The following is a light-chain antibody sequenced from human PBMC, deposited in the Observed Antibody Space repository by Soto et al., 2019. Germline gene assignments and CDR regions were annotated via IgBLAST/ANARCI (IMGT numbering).Light chain of an antibody. CDR1: LSVSSCY. CDR3: QQYDTSPPLYP. J-gene: IGKJ2*01. Sequence: ELEMTQSPTTLSVSPGERATLSCRASLSVSSCYLAWYQQKPGPAPRLLIYGASSRATGITDRFSGSGYGTDFTLTISRLEPHDVAVYYCQQYDTSPPLYPFGQGTKVDIK. CDR2: GAS. V-gene: IGKV3-20*01.